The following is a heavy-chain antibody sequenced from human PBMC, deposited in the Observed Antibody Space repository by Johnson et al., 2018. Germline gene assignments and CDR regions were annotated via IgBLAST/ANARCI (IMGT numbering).Heavy chain of an antibody. Sequence: VQLVETGGGVVQPGRSLRLSCAASGFTFSSFGMHWVRQAPGKGLQWVAVISYDGSNKYYADSVKGRFTISRDNSKNTLYLQMNSLRAEDTAVYYCARDSDSNTWSNDAFDIWGQGTMVTVSS. CDR2: ISYDGSNK. D-gene: IGHD6-13*01. V-gene: IGHV3-30*03. CDR1: GFTFSSFG. CDR3: ARDSDSNTWSNDAFDI. J-gene: IGHJ3*02.